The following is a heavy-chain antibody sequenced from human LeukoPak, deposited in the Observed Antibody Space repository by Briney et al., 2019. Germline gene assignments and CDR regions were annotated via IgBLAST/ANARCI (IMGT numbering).Heavy chain of an antibody. D-gene: IGHD1-1*01. CDR2: IYHSGST. V-gene: IGHV4-39*07. J-gene: IGHJ6*02. Sequence: SETLSLTCTVSGGSISSSSYYWGWIRQPPGKGLEWIGSIYHSGSTYYNPSLKSRVTISVDTSKNQFSLKLSSVTAADTAVYYCAGVRRPSPQYYYYGMDVWGQGTTVTVSS. CDR1: GGSISSSSYY. CDR3: AGVRRPSPQYYYYGMDV.